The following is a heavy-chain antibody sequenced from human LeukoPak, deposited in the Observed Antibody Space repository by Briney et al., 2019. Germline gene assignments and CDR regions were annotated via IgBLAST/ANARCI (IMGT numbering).Heavy chain of an antibody. V-gene: IGHV2-5*02. Sequence: SGPTLVKPTQTLTLTCTFSGFSLSTSGVGVAWIRQPPGKALEWLALIYWDDDKRYSPSLKSRLTITKDTSKNQVVLTMTNMDPVDTGTYYCTHSGGSGSYFYWGQGSLVTVSS. CDR3: THSGGSGSYFY. CDR2: IYWDDDK. CDR1: GFSLSTSGVG. D-gene: IGHD3-10*01. J-gene: IGHJ4*02.